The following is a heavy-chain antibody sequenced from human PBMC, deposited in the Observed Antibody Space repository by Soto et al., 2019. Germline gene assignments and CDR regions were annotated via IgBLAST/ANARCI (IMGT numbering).Heavy chain of an antibody. CDR1: GGSISSYY. J-gene: IGHJ4*02. Sequence: TLSLTCTVSGGSISSYYWSWIRQPPGKGLEWIGYIYYSGSTNYNPSLKSRVTISVDTSKNQFSLKLSSVTAADTAVYYCARGHEVVTAIPFDYWGQGTLVTVS. V-gene: IGHV4-59*01. D-gene: IGHD2-21*02. CDR3: ARGHEVVTAIPFDY. CDR2: IYYSGST.